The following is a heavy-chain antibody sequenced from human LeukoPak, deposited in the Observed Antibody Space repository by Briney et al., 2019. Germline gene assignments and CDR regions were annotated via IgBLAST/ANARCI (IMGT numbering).Heavy chain of an antibody. V-gene: IGHV3-49*03. Sequence: GRSLRLSCTASGFTFGDYAMSWFRQAPGKGLEWVGFIRSKAYGGTTEYAASVKFRFTISRDDSKSIAYLQMNSLKTEDTAVYYCTRGGWFGELGDFDYWGQGTLVTVSS. CDR2: IRSKAYGGTT. CDR3: TRGGWFGELGDFDY. J-gene: IGHJ4*02. D-gene: IGHD3-10*01. CDR1: GFTFGDYA.